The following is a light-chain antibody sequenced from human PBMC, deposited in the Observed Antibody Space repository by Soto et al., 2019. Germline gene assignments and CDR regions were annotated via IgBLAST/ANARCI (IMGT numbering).Light chain of an antibody. V-gene: IGKV3-11*01. J-gene: IGKJ4*01. Sequence: EIVLTQSPATLSLSPGERATLSCRASQSVSSYLAWYQQKPGQAPRLLIYDASNRATGIPAMFSGSGSGTDFTLTISSLEPEDVAVYYCQQRSDWHPLTFGGGTKVEIK. CDR2: DAS. CDR1: QSVSSY. CDR3: QQRSDWHPLT.